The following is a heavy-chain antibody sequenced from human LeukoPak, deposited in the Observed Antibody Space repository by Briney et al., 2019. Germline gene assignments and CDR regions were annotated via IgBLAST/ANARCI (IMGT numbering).Heavy chain of an antibody. D-gene: IGHD1-14*01. CDR3: ARGPEPLYTWYFDL. Sequence: PSETLSLTCTVSGGSISSYYWSWIRQPPGKGLEWIGYIYYSGSTNYNPSLKSRVTISVDTSKNQFSLKLSSVTAADTAVYYCARGPEPLYTWYFDLWGRGTLVTVSS. CDR2: IYYSGST. V-gene: IGHV4-59*01. J-gene: IGHJ2*01. CDR1: GGSISSYY.